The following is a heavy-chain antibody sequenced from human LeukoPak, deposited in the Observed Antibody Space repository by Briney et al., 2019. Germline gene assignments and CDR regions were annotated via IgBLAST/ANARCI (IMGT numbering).Heavy chain of an antibody. CDR3: ARGYSSSWYCLDY. J-gene: IGHJ4*02. V-gene: IGHV3-33*01. CDR2: IWYDGSNK. CDR1: GFTFSSYG. Sequence: GGSLRLSCAASGFTFSSYGMHWVRQAPGKGLEWVAVIWYDGSNKYYADSVKGRFTISRDNSKNTLYLQMNSLRAEDTAVYYCARGYSSSWYCLDYWGQGTLVTVSS. D-gene: IGHD6-13*01.